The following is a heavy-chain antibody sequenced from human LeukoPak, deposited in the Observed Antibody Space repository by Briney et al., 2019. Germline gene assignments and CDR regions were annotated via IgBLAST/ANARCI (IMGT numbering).Heavy chain of an antibody. V-gene: IGHV3-30*18. Sequence: GGSLRLSCAASGFTFSSYGMHWVRQAPGKGLEWVAVISYDGSNKYYADSVKGRFTISRDNSKNTLYLQMNSLRAEDTAVYYCAKDILRYFGWLSLDYWGQGTLVTVSS. CDR3: AKDILRYFGWLSLDY. J-gene: IGHJ4*02. CDR1: GFTFSSYG. D-gene: IGHD3-9*01. CDR2: ISYDGSNK.